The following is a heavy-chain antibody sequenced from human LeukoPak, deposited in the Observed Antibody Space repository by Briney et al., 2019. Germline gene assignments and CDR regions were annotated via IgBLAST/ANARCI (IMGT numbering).Heavy chain of an antibody. Sequence: PSETLSLTCAVSGYSISSGYYWDWIRQPPGKGLEWIGSIYYSGSTYYNPSLKSRVTISVDTSKNQFSLKLSSVTAADTAVYYCARLNSHFDYWGQGTLVTVSS. V-gene: IGHV4-38-2*01. CDR2: IYYSGST. J-gene: IGHJ4*02. D-gene: IGHD2/OR15-2a*01. CDR1: GYSISSGYY. CDR3: ARLNSHFDY.